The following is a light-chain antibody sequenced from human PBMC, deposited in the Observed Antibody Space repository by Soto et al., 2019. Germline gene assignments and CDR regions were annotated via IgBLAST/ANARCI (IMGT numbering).Light chain of an antibody. J-gene: IGLJ3*02. CDR1: SSNIGNNY. V-gene: IGLV1-51*02. CDR2: ENY. CDR3: GTWDSSLSVWV. Sequence: QSALTQPPSVSAAPGQTVTISCSGSSSNIGNNYVSWYQQLPGTAPKLLIYENYERPSGIPDRFSGSKSGTSATLGITGLQTGDEADYYCGTWDSSLSVWVFGGGTKLTVL.